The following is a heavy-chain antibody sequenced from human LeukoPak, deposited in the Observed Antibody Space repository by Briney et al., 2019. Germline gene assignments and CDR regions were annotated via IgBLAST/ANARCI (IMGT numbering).Heavy chain of an antibody. D-gene: IGHD3-10*01. Sequence: GASVKVSCKASGGTFSSYAISWVRQAPGQGLEWMGGIIPIFGTANYAQKFQGRVTITTDGSTSTAYMELSSLRSEDTAVYYCARAGDYYGSGSSYYYYYMDVWGKGTTVTVSS. V-gene: IGHV1-69*05. CDR3: ARAGDYYGSGSSYYYYYMDV. CDR1: GGTFSSYA. CDR2: IIPIFGTA. J-gene: IGHJ6*03.